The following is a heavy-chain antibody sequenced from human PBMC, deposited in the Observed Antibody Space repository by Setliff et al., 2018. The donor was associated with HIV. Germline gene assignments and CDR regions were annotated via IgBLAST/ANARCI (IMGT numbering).Heavy chain of an antibody. V-gene: IGHV4-59*11. CDR1: GGSITGHY. CDR2: IHYSGSS. D-gene: IGHD2-15*01. Sequence: SETLSLTCTVSGGSITGHYWSWIRQPPGKGLEWIGYIHYSGSSNYIPSLKSRVTISVDMSKNQFSLRLTSVTAADTAVYYCARDRGPLDYWGQGTLVTVSS. J-gene: IGHJ4*02. CDR3: ARDRGPLDY.